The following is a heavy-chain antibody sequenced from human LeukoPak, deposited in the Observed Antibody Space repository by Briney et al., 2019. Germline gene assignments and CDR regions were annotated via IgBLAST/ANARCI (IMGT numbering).Heavy chain of an antibody. J-gene: IGHJ5*02. CDR2: IYHSGST. CDR1: GGSFSGYY. Sequence: SETLSLTCAVYGGSFSGYYWSWIRQPPGKGLEWIGSIYHSGSTYYNPSLKSRVTISVDASKNQFSLKLSSVTAADAAVYYCARVVGATWFDPWGQGTLVTVSS. CDR3: ARVVGATWFDP. D-gene: IGHD1-26*01. V-gene: IGHV4-34*01.